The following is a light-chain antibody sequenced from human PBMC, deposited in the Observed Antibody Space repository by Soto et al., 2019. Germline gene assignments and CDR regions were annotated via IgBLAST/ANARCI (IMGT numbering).Light chain of an antibody. J-gene: IGLJ2*01. Sequence: QSALTQPASVSGSSGQSITLSCTGTSSDVGGYNFVSWYQQHPGTAPKLMIYDVTNRPSGVSNRFSGSKSGNTASLTISGLQPEDEADYYCSSYTSSSTVVFGGGTKLTVL. CDR1: SSDVGGYNF. V-gene: IGLV2-14*01. CDR3: SSYTSSSTVV. CDR2: DVT.